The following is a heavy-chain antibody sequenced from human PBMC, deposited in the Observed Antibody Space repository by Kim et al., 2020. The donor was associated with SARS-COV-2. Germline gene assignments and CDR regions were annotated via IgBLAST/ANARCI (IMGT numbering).Heavy chain of an antibody. D-gene: IGHD6-13*01. J-gene: IGHJ6*02. CDR3: ARRSLRAAGVPATDV. V-gene: IGHV1-18*01. Sequence: QKLQGRVTMTTDTSTSTAYMELRSLRSDDTAVYYCARRSLRAAGVPATDVWGQGTTVTVSS.